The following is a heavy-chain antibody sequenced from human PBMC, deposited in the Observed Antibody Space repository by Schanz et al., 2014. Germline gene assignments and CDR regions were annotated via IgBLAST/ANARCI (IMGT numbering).Heavy chain of an antibody. D-gene: IGHD2-15*01. V-gene: IGHV3-23*04. J-gene: IGHJ4*02. CDR3: ARKVVATVGGYYDS. CDR1: GFSFSSYA. CDR2: MKENHSTI. Sequence: EVQLVESGGGLVEPGGSLRLSCAASGFSFSSYAMGWVRQARGKGLEWVSAMKENHSTIYYADSVRGRFTISRDNAENTLFLQMNSLRAEDTAVYYCARKVVATVGGYYDSWGQGTLVIVSS.